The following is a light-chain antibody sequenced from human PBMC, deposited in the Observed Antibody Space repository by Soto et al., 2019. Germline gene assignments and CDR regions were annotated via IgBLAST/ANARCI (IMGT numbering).Light chain of an antibody. V-gene: IGKV1-5*03. Sequence: DIQMTQSPSTLSGSVGDRVTITCRASQTISSWVAWYQQKPGKAPKLLIYKASTLKSGVPSRFSGSGSGTEFTLTISSLQPDDFATYYCQQYNSYSPTFGQGTRLEIK. CDR3: QQYNSYSPT. CDR2: KAS. CDR1: QTISSW. J-gene: IGKJ5*01.